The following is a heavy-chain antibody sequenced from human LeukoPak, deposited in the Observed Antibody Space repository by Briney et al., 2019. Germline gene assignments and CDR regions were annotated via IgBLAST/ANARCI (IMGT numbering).Heavy chain of an antibody. V-gene: IGHV3-30*03. CDR2: IAYDGSNE. D-gene: IGHD3-3*01. CDR3: ARPSGSVTIFGVVDYFDY. J-gene: IGHJ4*02. CDR1: GFTFNNYG. Sequence: GGSLRLSCVVSGFTFNNYGMHWVRQAPGKGLDWVASIAYDGSNENYAESMKGRFTISRDNSKNTLYLQLNSLRAEDTAVYYCARPSGSVTIFGVVDYFDYWGQGSLVTVSS.